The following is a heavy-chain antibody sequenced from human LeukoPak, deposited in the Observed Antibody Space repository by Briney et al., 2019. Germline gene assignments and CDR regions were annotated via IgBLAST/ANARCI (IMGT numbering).Heavy chain of an antibody. D-gene: IGHD7-27*01. CDR1: GGSISSGSYY. J-gene: IGHJ4*02. CDR3: ARKTTTRTGDGFDY. CDR2: IYTSGST. V-gene: IGHV4-61*02. Sequence: SQTLSLTCTVSGGSISSGSYYWSWIRQPAGKGLEWIGRIYTSGSTNYNPSLKSRVTISVDTSKNQFSLKLSSVTAADTAVYYCARKTTTRTGDGFDYWGQGTLVTVSS.